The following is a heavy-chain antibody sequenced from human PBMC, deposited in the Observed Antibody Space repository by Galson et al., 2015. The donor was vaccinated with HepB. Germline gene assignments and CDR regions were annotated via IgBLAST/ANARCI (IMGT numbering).Heavy chain of an antibody. V-gene: IGHV1-2*06. CDR1: GYTFTGYY. J-gene: IGHJ3*02. CDR2: INPNSGDT. CDR3: APAEAGDAFDI. Sequence: SVKVSCKASGYTFTGYYMHWVRQAPGEGLEWMGRINPNSGDTNYAQKFQGRVTMTRDTSISTAYMELSRLRSDDTAVYFCAPAEAGDAFDIWGQGTMVTVSS.